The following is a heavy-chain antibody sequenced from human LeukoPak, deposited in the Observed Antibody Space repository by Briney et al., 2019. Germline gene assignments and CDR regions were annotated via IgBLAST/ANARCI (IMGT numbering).Heavy chain of an antibody. Sequence: PSETLSLTCNVSGGSVSSSNYHWSWIRQPPGKGLEWIGYISNSGCTNYKASLKSRVSISADTSKNQFSLKLRSVTAADTAVYYCARDGSLGFGELFGAFDIWGQGTMVTVSS. V-gene: IGHV4-61*01. CDR3: ARDGSLGFGELFGAFDI. D-gene: IGHD3-10*01. CDR1: GGSVSSSNYH. J-gene: IGHJ3*02. CDR2: ISNSGCT.